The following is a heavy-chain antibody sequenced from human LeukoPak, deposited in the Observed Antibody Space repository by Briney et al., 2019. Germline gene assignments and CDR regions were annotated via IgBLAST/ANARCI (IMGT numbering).Heavy chain of an antibody. Sequence: ASVNVSCTASGYTFTSYYMHWVRQAPGQGLEWMGIINPSGGSTSYAQKFQGRVTMTRDTSTSTVYMELSSLRSEDTAVYYCARDLQNYYDSSGYSNPDYWGQGTLVTVSS. J-gene: IGHJ4*02. V-gene: IGHV1-46*01. CDR1: GYTFTSYY. CDR3: ARDLQNYYDSSGYSNPDY. D-gene: IGHD3-22*01. CDR2: INPSGGST.